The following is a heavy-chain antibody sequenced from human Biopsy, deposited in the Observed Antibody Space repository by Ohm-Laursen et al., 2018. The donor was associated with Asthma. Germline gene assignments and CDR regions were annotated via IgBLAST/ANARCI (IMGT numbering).Heavy chain of an antibody. CDR3: AKDRVAGRSYYFDY. V-gene: IGHV3-21*01. CDR2: ITDTSRYI. Sequence: SLRLSCAASGVTFSHYNMNWVRQAPGKGLEWVSSITDTSRYIKYADSVKGRFTISRDNSKNVVYLQMNSLRPEDTAVYYCAKDRVAGRSYYFDYWGQGSLVSVSS. CDR1: GVTFSHYN. J-gene: IGHJ4*02. D-gene: IGHD6-13*01.